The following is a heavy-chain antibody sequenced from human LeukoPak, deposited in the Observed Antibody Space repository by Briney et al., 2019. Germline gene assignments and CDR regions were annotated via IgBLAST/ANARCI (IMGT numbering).Heavy chain of an antibody. V-gene: IGHV1-2*02. CDR1: GYTFTGYY. J-gene: IGHJ4*02. CDR2: INPNSGGT. D-gene: IGHD6-6*01. CDR3: ARAEAARPLGLGYDY. Sequence: ASVKVSCKASGYTFTGYYMHWVRQAPGQGLEWMGWINPNSGGTNYAQKFQGRVTMTRDTSISTAYMELSRLRSDDTAVYYCARAEAARPLGLGYDYWGQGTLVTVSS.